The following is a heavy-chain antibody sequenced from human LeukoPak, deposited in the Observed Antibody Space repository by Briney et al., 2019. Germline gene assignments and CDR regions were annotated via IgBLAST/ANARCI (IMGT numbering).Heavy chain of an antibody. CDR3: EKSRRDGYNKDAFDI. J-gene: IGHJ3*02. CDR2: IWYDGSNK. V-gene: IGHV3-33*06. D-gene: IGHD5-24*01. Sequence: PGGSLRLSCAASGFTFSSYGMHWVRQAPGKGRKGGAVIWYDGSNKYCADSVKGRFTISRDNSKNTLYLQMNSLRAEDTAVYYCEKSRRDGYNKDAFDIWGQGTMVTVSS. CDR1: GFTFSSYG.